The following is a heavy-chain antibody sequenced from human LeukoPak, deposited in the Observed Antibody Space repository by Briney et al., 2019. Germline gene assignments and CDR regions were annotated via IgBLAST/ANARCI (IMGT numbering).Heavy chain of an antibody. V-gene: IGHV4-4*07. CDR1: GGSISSYY. D-gene: IGHD3-3*01. J-gene: IGHJ5*02. CDR2: IYTSGST. CDR3: ARDTYDFWGGYSPYNWFDP. Sequence: SETLSLTCTVSGGSISSYYWGWIRQPAGKGLEWIGRIYTSGSTNYNPSLKSRVTMSVDTSKNQFSLKLSSVTAADTAVYYCARDTYDFWGGYSPYNWFDPWGQGTLVTVSS.